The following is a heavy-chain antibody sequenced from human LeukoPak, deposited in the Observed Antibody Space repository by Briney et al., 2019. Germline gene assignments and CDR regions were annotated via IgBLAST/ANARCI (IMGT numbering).Heavy chain of an antibody. V-gene: IGHV3-23*01. CDR3: AKDRDRGDILTGYYLGYYYYGMDV. D-gene: IGHD3-9*01. CDR1: GFTFSSYA. CDR2: ISGSGGST. J-gene: IGHJ6*02. Sequence: GGSLRLSCAASGFTFSSYAMSWVRQAPGEGLEWVSAISGSGGSTYYADSVKGRFTISRDNSKNTLYLQMNSLRAEDTAVYYCAKDRDRGDILTGYYLGYYYYGMDVWGQGTTVTVSS.